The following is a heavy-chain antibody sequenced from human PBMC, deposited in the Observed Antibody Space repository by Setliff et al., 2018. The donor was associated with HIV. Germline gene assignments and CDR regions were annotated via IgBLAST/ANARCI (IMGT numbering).Heavy chain of an antibody. V-gene: IGHV3-21*01. Sequence: GGSLRLSCVASGFTFSSFSMDWVRQAPGKGLGCVSSITSSSGYKYYADSVKGRFTISRDNARNSLYLQMNSLRAEDTAVYYCARDREWELESLDYWGQGTLVTVSS. CDR2: ITSSSGYK. J-gene: IGHJ4*02. CDR3: ARDREWELESLDY. D-gene: IGHD1-26*01. CDR1: GFTFSSFS.